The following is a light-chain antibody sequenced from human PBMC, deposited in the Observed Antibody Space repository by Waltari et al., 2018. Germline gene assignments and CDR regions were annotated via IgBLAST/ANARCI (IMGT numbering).Light chain of an antibody. CDR2: GAS. Sequence: EIVMTQSPPTLSLSPGERATLSCRASQSVSSSLAWYQQKPGQAPRLLIYGASSRATGIPDRFSGSGSGTDFTLIISSLEPEDVAVYFCQQESNWSLTFGGGTKVEIK. J-gene: IGKJ4*01. CDR1: QSVSSS. CDR3: QQESNWSLT. V-gene: IGKV3D-15*01.